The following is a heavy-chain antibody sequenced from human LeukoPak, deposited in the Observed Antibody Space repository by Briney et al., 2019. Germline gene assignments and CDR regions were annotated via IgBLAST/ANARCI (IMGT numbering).Heavy chain of an antibody. Sequence: ASVKVSFKASGYTFTSYGISWVRQAPGQGLEWMGWISAYNDNTNYAQKLQGRVNMTTDTSTSTAYMELRSLRSDDTAVYYCARVHYDILTGYSYFDYWGQGTLVTVSS. D-gene: IGHD3-9*01. CDR2: ISAYNDNT. CDR3: ARVHYDILTGYSYFDY. V-gene: IGHV1-18*01. CDR1: GYTFTSYG. J-gene: IGHJ4*02.